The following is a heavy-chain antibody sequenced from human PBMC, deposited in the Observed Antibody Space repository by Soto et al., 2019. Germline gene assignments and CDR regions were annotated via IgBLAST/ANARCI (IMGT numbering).Heavy chain of an antibody. CDR2: IYWNDNE. CDR3: AHALFYADYDSYFDL. CDR1: GFSLTTTAVG. J-gene: IGHJ2*01. Sequence: QITLKESGPTLVMPTQTLTLTCSFSGFSLTTTAVGVGWIRQPPGTALEWLALIYWNDNEHYSPSLRSRLSITKDTSKNQVVLRMTDMDPVDTATYYCAHALFYADYDSYFDLWGRGTLVTVSS. D-gene: IGHD4-17*01. V-gene: IGHV2-5*01.